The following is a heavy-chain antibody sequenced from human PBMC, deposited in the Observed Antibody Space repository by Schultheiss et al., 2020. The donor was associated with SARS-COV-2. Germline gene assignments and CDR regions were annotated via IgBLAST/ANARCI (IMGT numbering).Heavy chain of an antibody. J-gene: IGHJ5*02. CDR1: GFTFSNAW. Sequence: GGSLRLSCAASGFTFSNAWMSWVRQAPGKGLEWVGRIKSKTDGGTTDYAAPVKGRFTISRDDSKNTLYLQMNSLRVGDTAVYYCAKTRGYQLLFSWFDPWGQGALVTVSS. CDR2: IKSKTDGGTT. CDR3: AKTRGYQLLFSWFDP. V-gene: IGHV3-15*01. D-gene: IGHD2-2*01.